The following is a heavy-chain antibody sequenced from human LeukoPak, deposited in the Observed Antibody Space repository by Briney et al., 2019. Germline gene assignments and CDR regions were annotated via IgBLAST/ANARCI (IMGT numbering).Heavy chain of an antibody. CDR2: IYYSGST. CDR1: GGSISSSSYY. D-gene: IGHD4-11*01. J-gene: IGHJ6*02. V-gene: IGHV4-39*01. Sequence: SETLSLTCTVSGGSISSSSYYWGWLRQPPGKGLEWIGSIYYSGSTYYNPSLKSRVTISVDTSKNQFSLKLSSVTAADTAVYYCARYSNTVTTAINYYYYYGMDVWGQGTTVTVSS. CDR3: ARYSNTVTTAINYYYYYGMDV.